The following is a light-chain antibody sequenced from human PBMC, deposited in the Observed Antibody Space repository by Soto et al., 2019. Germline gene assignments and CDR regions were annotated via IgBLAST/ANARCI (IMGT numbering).Light chain of an antibody. Sequence: QSALTQPASVSGSPGQSITISCTGTSSDIGNNNYVSWYQHNPGRAPKVMICDVTNRPSGVSNRFSGSKSGNTASLTISGLQAVDEADYYCSSFTGSSYVFGTGTKVTVL. V-gene: IGLV2-14*03. CDR1: SSDIGNNNY. CDR2: DVT. CDR3: SSFTGSSYV. J-gene: IGLJ1*01.